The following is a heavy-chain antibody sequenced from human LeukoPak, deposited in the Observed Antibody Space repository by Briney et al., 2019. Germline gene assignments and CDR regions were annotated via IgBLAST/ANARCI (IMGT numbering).Heavy chain of an antibody. CDR3: AKQGQRGVIRYYGMGV. Sequence: GGSLRLSCAASGFTFSSYAMSWVRQAPGKGLEWVSAISGSGGSTYYADSVKGRFTISRDNSKNTLYPQMNSLRAEDTAVYYCAKQGQRGVIRYYGMGVWGKGTTVTVSS. V-gene: IGHV3-23*01. CDR1: GFTFSSYA. D-gene: IGHD3-10*01. J-gene: IGHJ6*04. CDR2: ISGSGGST.